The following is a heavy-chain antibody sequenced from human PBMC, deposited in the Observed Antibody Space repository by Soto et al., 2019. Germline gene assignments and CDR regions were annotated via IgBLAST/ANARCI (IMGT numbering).Heavy chain of an antibody. J-gene: IGHJ4*02. V-gene: IGHV3-48*02. Sequence: GGSLRLSCEASGFTFSSYSMNWVRQAPGKGLEWVSYISRSSSPIYYADSVKGRFTISRDNAKDSLYLQMNSLRDEDTAVYYCARDGYSTFDSWGQGALVTVSS. CDR2: ISRSSSPI. CDR3: ARDGYSTFDS. CDR1: GFTFSSYS. D-gene: IGHD4-4*01.